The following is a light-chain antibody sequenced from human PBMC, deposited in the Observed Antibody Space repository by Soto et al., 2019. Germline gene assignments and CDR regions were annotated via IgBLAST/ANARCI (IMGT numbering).Light chain of an antibody. CDR3: QQYNNWPTWT. V-gene: IGKV3-15*01. Sequence: EIVLTQSPGTLSLSPGERATLSCRASQSVSSSYLSWYQQKAGQAPRLLIYGASTRAHGIPARFSGSGSETEFTLTISSLQAEDSAVYFCQQYNNWPTWTFGQGTKVDIK. CDR2: GAS. CDR1: QSVSSSY. J-gene: IGKJ1*01.